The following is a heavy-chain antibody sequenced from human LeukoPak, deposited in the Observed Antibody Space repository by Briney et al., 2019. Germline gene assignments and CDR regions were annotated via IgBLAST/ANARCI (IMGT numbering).Heavy chain of an antibody. CDR2: MNPNSGNT. Sequence: ASVKVSCKASGYTFTSYDINWVRQATGQGLEWMGWMNPNSGNTGYAQKFQGRVTITRNTSISTAYMELSSLRSEDTAVYYCARSGYETAGLADYYYYYYMDVWGKGTTVTVSS. D-gene: IGHD5-12*01. CDR3: ARSGYETAGLADYYYYYYMDV. J-gene: IGHJ6*03. V-gene: IGHV1-8*03. CDR1: GYTFTSYD.